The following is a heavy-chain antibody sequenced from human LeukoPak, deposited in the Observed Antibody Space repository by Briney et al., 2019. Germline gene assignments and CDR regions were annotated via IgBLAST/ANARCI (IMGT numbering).Heavy chain of an antibody. V-gene: IGHV4-39*01. CDR3: ARPYYYYYYMDV. J-gene: IGHJ6*03. CDR1: GASISSSSYY. CDR2: FYYSGST. Sequence: PSETLSLTCTVSGASISSSSYYWGWIRQPPGKGLEWIGSFYYSGSTYYNPSLKSRVTISVDTSKNQFSLKLTSVTAADTAVYYCARPYYYYYYMDVWGKGTTVTISS.